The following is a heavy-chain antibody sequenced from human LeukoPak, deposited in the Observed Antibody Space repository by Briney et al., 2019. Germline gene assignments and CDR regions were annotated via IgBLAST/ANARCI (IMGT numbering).Heavy chain of an antibody. Sequence: SETLSLTCTVSGGSISSSSYYWGWIRQPPGKGLKWIGSIYYSGSTYYNPSLKSRVTISVDTSKNQFSLKLSSVTAADTAVYYCARVSDSSGYDDAFDIWGQGTMVTVSS. CDR3: ARVSDSSGYDDAFDI. CDR2: IYYSGST. J-gene: IGHJ3*02. CDR1: GGSISSSSYY. D-gene: IGHD3-22*01. V-gene: IGHV4-39*01.